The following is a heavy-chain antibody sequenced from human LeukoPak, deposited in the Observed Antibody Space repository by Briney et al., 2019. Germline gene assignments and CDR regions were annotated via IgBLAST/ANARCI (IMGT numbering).Heavy chain of an antibody. CDR2: IKQDGSGK. D-gene: IGHD4-11*01. Sequence: AGGSLRLSCIASGFTFSTYWMSWVRQAPGKGLEWVASIKQDGSGKYYVDSVKGRFTISRDNAKKSLYLQMNSLKAEDTAVYYCARGGNSNYAADYWGQGTLVTVSS. V-gene: IGHV3-7*01. J-gene: IGHJ4*02. CDR1: GFTFSTYW. CDR3: ARGGNSNYAADY.